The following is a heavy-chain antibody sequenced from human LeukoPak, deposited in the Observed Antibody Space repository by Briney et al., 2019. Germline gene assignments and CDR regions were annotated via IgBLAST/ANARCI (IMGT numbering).Heavy chain of an antibody. CDR2: MNPNSGNT. D-gene: IGHD3-10*01. CDR1: GYTFTSYD. Sequence: GASVKVSCKASGYTFTSYDINWVRQATGQGLEWMGWMNPNSGNTGYAQKFQGRVTMTRNTSISTAYMELSSLRSEDTAVYYCARARMVRGVDLGYWGQGTLVTVSS. CDR3: ARARMVRGVDLGY. V-gene: IGHV1-8*01. J-gene: IGHJ4*02.